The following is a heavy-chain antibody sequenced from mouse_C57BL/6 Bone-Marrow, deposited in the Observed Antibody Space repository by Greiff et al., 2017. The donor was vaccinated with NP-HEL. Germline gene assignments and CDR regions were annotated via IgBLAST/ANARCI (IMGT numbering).Heavy chain of an antibody. CDR1: GYAFSSSW. V-gene: IGHV1-82*01. CDR3: ARPGGYGSSLDY. Sequence: QVQLKESGPELVKPGASVKISCKASGYAFSSSWMNWVKQRPGKGLEWIGRIYPGDGDTNYNGKFKGKATLTADKSSSTAYMQLSSLTSEDSAVYFCARPGGYGSSLDYWGQGTSVTVSS. CDR2: IYPGDGDT. J-gene: IGHJ4*01. D-gene: IGHD1-1*01.